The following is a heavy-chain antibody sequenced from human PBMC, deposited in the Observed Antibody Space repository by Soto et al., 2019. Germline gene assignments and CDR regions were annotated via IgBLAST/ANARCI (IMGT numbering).Heavy chain of an antibody. J-gene: IGHJ6*02. Sequence: EVQLVESGGGLVKPGGSLRLSCAASGFTFSSYSMNWVRQAPGKGLEWVSSISSSSSYIYYADSVKGRFTISRDNAKNSLHLQMNSLRAEDTAVYYCARETATTGMDVWGQGTTVTVSS. CDR2: ISSSSSYI. CDR3: ARETATTGMDV. D-gene: IGHD4-17*01. CDR1: GFTFSSYS. V-gene: IGHV3-21*01.